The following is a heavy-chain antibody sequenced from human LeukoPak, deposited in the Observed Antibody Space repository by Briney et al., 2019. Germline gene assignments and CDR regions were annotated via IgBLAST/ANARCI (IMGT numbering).Heavy chain of an antibody. CDR3: AKGGGNYYYYYYMDV. V-gene: IGHV3-23*01. J-gene: IGHJ6*03. CDR2: ISGSGGST. Sequence: GGSLRLSCAASGFTFSSYAMSWVRQAPGKGLEWVSAISGSGGSTYYADSVKGRFTISRDNSKNTLYLQMNSLRAEDTAVYYCAKGGGNYYYYYYMDVWGKGTTVTVSS. CDR1: GFTFSSYA. D-gene: IGHD2-15*01.